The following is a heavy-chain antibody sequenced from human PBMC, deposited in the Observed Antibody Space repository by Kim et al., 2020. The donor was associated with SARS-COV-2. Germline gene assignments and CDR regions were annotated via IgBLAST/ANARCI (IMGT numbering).Heavy chain of an antibody. D-gene: IGHD5-12*01. CDR2: IKEDGSEK. Sequence: GGSLRLSCAASGFTFGSCWMSWVRQAPGKGLEWVANIKEDGSEKYYVDSVKGRFAISIDNAKNSLFLQMNSLRAEDTAVYYCARDGYSGNDLAFDIWGQGTMVTVSS. CDR3: ARDGYSGNDLAFDI. CDR1: GFTFGSCW. V-gene: IGHV3-7*03. J-gene: IGHJ3*02.